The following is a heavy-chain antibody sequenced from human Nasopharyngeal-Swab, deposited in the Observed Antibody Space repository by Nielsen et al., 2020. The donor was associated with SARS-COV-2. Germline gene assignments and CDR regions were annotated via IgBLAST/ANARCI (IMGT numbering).Heavy chain of an antibody. D-gene: IGHD2-15*01. CDR3: ARRGGRSSPRNCSGGSCYFY. Sequence: LRLSCTVSGGSISSGGYYWSWIRQHPGKGLEWIGEINHSGSTNYNPSLKSRVTISVDTSKNQFSLKLSSVTAADTAVYYCARRGGRSSPRNCSGGSCYFYWGQGTTATVSS. CDR2: INHSGST. J-gene: IGHJ6*02. V-gene: IGHV4-31*03. CDR1: GGSISSGGYY.